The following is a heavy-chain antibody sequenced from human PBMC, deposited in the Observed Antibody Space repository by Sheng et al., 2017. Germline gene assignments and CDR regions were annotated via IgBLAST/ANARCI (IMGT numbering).Heavy chain of an antibody. D-gene: IGHD6-13*01. CDR1: GGTFSSYA. CDR3: ASGGVHYSSSWYGYNWFDP. V-gene: IGHV1-69*04. CDR2: IIPILGIA. J-gene: IGHJ5*02. Sequence: QVQLVQSGAEVKKPGSSVKVSCKASGGTFSSYAISWVRQAPGQGLEWMGGIIPILGIANYAQKFQGRVTITADKSTSTAYMELSSLRSEDTAVYYCASGGVHYSSSWYGYNWFDPWGQGTLVTVSS.